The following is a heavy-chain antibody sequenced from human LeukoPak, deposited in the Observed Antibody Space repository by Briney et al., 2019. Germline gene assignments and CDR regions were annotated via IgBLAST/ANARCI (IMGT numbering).Heavy chain of an antibody. CDR2: IYHSGST. V-gene: IGHV4-30-2*01. CDR3: ARSEVVPAALGAFDF. Sequence: PSQTLSLTCTVSGGSISSGGYYWSWIRQPPGKGLEWIGYIYHSGSTYYNPSLKSRVTISVDTSKNQFSLKVSSVTAADTAVYYCARSEVVPAALGAFDFWGQGTMVTVSS. J-gene: IGHJ3*01. D-gene: IGHD2-2*01. CDR1: GGSISSGGYY.